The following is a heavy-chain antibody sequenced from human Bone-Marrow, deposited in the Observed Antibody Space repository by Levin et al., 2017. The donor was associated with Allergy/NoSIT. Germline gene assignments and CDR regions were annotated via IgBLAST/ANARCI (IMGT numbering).Heavy chain of an antibody. V-gene: IGHV1-46*01. Sequence: PEASVKVSCKASGYPFSTYYLHWVRQAPGQGLEWMGAVNPSGGSTNYAQKFQGRVTMTRDTSTSTVYMDLSSLRSEDTAVYYCARWGGDIAVAGVYFDYWGQGTQVTVSS. J-gene: IGHJ4*02. CDR2: VNPSGGST. CDR1: GYPFSTYY. D-gene: IGHD6-19*01. CDR3: ARWGGDIAVAGVYFDY.